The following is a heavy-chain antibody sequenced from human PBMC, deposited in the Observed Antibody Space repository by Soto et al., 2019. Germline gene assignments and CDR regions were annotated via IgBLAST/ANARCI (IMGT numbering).Heavy chain of an antibody. Sequence: QVQLVQSGAEVKKPGSSVKVSCKASGGTFSSYTISWVRQAPGHGHEWMGRIIPILGIANNEQQCQGRVTIPADKSTCTAYKELSSLRSEDTAVYYCARDQSKLRYFDVDRQGAAFHIWGQGTMVTVSS. D-gene: IGHD3-9*01. V-gene: IGHV1-69*08. CDR3: ARDQSKLRYFDVDRQGAAFHI. J-gene: IGHJ3*02. CDR1: GGTFSSYT. CDR2: IIPILGIA.